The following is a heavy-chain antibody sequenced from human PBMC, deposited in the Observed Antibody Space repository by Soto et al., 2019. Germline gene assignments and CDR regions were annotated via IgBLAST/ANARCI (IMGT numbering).Heavy chain of an antibody. Sequence: EVHLVESGGGLVQPGGSLRLSCAASGFTVSSKYMSWVRQAPGKGLEWVSLIQNTGTTYYADSVKGRFTISRDPSENTLHLQMDSLRVEDTAVYYCARDDVLCDGGRCYGVPLDVWGKGTKVTVSS. J-gene: IGHJ6*04. D-gene: IGHD2-21*01. V-gene: IGHV3-66*01. CDR1: GFTVSSKY. CDR3: ARDDVLCDGGRCYGVPLDV. CDR2: IQNTGTT.